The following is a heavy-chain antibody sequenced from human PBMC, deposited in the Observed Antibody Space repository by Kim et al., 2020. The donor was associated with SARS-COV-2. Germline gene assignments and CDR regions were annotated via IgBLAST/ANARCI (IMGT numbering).Heavy chain of an antibody. CDR1: GGTFSSYA. CDR2: IIPILGIA. J-gene: IGHJ4*02. D-gene: IGHD1-26*01. Sequence: SVKVSCKASGGTFSSYAISWVRQAPGQGLEWMGRIIPILGIANYAQKFQGRVTITADKSTSTAYMELSSLRSEDTAVYYCAREAGSYYVPFDYWGQGTLVTVSS. CDR3: AREAGSYYVPFDY. V-gene: IGHV1-69*04.